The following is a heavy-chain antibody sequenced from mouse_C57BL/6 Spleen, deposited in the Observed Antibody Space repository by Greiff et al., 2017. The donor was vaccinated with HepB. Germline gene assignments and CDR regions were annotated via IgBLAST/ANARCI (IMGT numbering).Heavy chain of an antibody. Sequence: QVQLQQPGAELVKPGASVKLSCKASGYTFTSYWMHWVKQSPGQGLEWIGMIHPNSGSTNYNEKFKSKATLTVDKSSSTAYMQLSSLTSEDSAVYYCARKVYYGSSYWYFDVWGTGTTVTVSS. CDR3: ARKVYYGSSYWYFDV. CDR2: IHPNSGST. D-gene: IGHD1-1*01. CDR1: GYTFTSYW. J-gene: IGHJ1*03. V-gene: IGHV1-64*01.